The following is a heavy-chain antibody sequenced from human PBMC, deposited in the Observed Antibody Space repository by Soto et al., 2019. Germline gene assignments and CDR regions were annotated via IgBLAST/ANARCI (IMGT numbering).Heavy chain of an antibody. D-gene: IGHD6-13*01. V-gene: IGHV1-69*13. Sequence: SVKVSCKASGGTFSSYAISWVRQAPGQGLEWMGGIIPIFGTANYAQKFQGRVTITADESTSTAYMELSSLRSEDTAVYYCARGPLAAAGYFDYWGQGTLVTVSS. CDR3: ARGPLAAAGYFDY. CDR1: GGTFSSYA. CDR2: IIPIFGTA. J-gene: IGHJ4*02.